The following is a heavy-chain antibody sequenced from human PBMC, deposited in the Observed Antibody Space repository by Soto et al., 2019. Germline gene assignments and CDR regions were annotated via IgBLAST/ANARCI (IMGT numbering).Heavy chain of an antibody. CDR1: GDTFTTYD. V-gene: IGHV1-8*01. CDR2: INPNSGNI. CDR3: AREEGISDWHAFDY. J-gene: IGHJ4*02. Sequence: ASVKLSCKASGDTFTTYDINWVRQATGHGLEWMGWINPNSGNIGYAQRFQGRVTMTTDTSTSTAYVELRSLRSDDTAVYYCAREEGISDWHAFDYWGQGTLVTVSS. D-gene: IGHD6-19*01.